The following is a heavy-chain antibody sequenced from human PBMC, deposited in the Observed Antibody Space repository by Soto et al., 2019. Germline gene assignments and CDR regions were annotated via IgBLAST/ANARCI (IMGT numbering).Heavy chain of an antibody. CDR1: GGTFSSYA. V-gene: IGHV1-69*12. CDR3: ATPPEGGTAYYYSGMAG. D-gene: IGHD3-16*01. Sequence: QVQLVQSGAEVKKPGSSVKVSCKASGGTFSSYAISWVRQAPGQGLEWMGGIIPIFGTADYAQKFQDRVTITEDESTSTAYMELSILRSEDTAGYYCATPPEGGTAYYYSGMAGWGQGTTVTVSS. J-gene: IGHJ6*02. CDR2: IIPIFGTA.